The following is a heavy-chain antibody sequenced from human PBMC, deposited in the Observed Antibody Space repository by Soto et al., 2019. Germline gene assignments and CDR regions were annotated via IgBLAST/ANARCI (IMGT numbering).Heavy chain of an antibody. CDR2: TYYRSKWYY. J-gene: IGHJ4*01. D-gene: IGHD1-26*01. Sequence: WVRQSPSRAIAWLGRTYYRSKWYYEYAVSVRGRITINPDTSKNQYYLQLNSVTPEDTAVYFCARGEQYSGRIFDYWGQGTLVTVSS. CDR3: ARGEQYSGRIFDY. V-gene: IGHV6-1*01.